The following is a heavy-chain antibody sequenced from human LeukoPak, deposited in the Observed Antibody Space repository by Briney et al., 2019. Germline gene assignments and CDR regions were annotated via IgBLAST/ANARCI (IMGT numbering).Heavy chain of an antibody. CDR3: ARASGGYYDSSGSFDY. V-gene: IGHV3-7*03. Sequence: GESLRLSCTASGFTFSNFWMGWVRQAPGKGLEWVANIKQDETEKFYLGSVKGRFTISRDNSKNMLYLQMNSLRAEDTAVYHCARASGGYYDSSGSFDYWGQGTLVTVSS. CDR1: GFTFSNFW. D-gene: IGHD3-22*01. CDR2: IKQDETEK. J-gene: IGHJ4*02.